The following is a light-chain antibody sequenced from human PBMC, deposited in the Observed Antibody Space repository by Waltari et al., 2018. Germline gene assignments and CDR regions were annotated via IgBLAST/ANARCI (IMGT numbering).Light chain of an antibody. CDR1: SGSVSTMNF. CDR2: PTR. CDR3: VLYLGSDILQ. V-gene: IGLV8-61*01. Sequence: QTVVTQEPSFSVSPGGTVTLTCGLTSGSVSTMNFPSWHQQTPGPAPRTLPHPTRVRASGVPARFTPSILGNKAALTITGAQADDEGEYYCVLYLGSDILQFVGGTKVTVL. J-gene: IGLJ3*02.